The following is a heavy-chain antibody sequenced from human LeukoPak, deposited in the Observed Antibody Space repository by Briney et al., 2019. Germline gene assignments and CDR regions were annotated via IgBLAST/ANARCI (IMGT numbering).Heavy chain of an antibody. Sequence: SETLSLTCTVSGGSISTYSWSWIRQPPGKGLEWIGCRYDGGRDLYNPSLKSRVTISVDTSKNQFSLKLSSVTAADTAVYYCARDYSNYESADYYYYMDVWGKGTTVTVSS. CDR1: GGSISTYS. J-gene: IGHJ6*03. V-gene: IGHV4-59*01. CDR3: ARDYSNYESADYYYYMDV. CDR2: RYDGGRD. D-gene: IGHD4-11*01.